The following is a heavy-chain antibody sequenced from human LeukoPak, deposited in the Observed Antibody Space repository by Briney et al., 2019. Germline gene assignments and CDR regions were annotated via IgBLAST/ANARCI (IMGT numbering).Heavy chain of an antibody. CDR2: IYYSGST. D-gene: IGHD5-18*01. CDR1: GGSISSYY. V-gene: IGHV4-59*01. Sequence: PSETLSPTCTVSGGSISSYYWSWIRQPPGKGLEWIGYIYYSGSTNYNPSLKSRVTISVDTSKNQFSLKLSSVTAADTAVYYCARVNTAMDSELDYWGQGTLVTVSS. J-gene: IGHJ4*02. CDR3: ARVNTAMDSELDY.